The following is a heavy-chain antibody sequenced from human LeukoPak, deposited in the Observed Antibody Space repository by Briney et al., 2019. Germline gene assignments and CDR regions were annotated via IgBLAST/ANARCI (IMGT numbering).Heavy chain of an antibody. CDR2: IYYSGST. CDR1: GGSISSYY. V-gene: IGHV4-59*01. J-gene: IGHJ5*02. D-gene: IGHD3-10*01. Sequence: SEPLSLTCTVSGGSISSYYWSWIRQPPGKGLEWIGYIYYSGSTNYNPSLKSRVTISVDTSKNQFSLKLSSVTAADTAVYYCARAAPGVMVRGVNMGFDPWGQGTLVTVSS. CDR3: ARAAPGVMVRGVNMGFDP.